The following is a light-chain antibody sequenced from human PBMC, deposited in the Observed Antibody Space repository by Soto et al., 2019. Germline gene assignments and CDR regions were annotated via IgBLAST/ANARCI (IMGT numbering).Light chain of an antibody. CDR2: DVT. V-gene: IGLV2-14*03. J-gene: IGLJ3*02. CDR1: SSDVGGYNY. Sequence: QSVLTQPASVSGSPGQSITISCTGTSSDVGGYNYVSWYQHHPGKAPKLMIYDVTNRPSGVSNRCSGSTSGNTASLPISGLEDEEDADYYCSSYTTTTSNWVFGGGTKVTVL. CDR3: SSYTTTTSNWV.